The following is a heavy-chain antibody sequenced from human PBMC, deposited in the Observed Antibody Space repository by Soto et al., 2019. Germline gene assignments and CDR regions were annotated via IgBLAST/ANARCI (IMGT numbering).Heavy chain of an antibody. V-gene: IGHV3-21*01. J-gene: IGHJ4*02. CDR3: ARESMRIYYYGSGSRTFDY. Sequence: GGSLRLSCAASGFTFSSYSMNWVRQAPGKGLEWVSSISSSSSYIYYADSVKGRFTISRDNAKNSLYLQMNSLRAEDTAVYYCARESMRIYYYGSGSRTFDYWGQGTLVTVSS. CDR2: ISSSSSYI. D-gene: IGHD3-10*01. CDR1: GFTFSSYS.